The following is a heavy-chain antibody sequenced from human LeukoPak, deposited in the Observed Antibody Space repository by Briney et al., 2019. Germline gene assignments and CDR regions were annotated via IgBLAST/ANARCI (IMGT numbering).Heavy chain of an antibody. V-gene: IGHV3-66*01. Sequence: PGGSLRLSCAASGFTVSSNYMSWVRQAPGKGLEWVSVIYSGGSTYYADSVKGRFTISRDNSKNTLYLQMNSLRAEGTAVYYCARDDSWAVAGWGIWGQGTLVTVSS. CDR3: ARDDSWAVAGWGI. CDR2: IYSGGST. J-gene: IGHJ4*02. D-gene: IGHD6-19*01. CDR1: GFTVSSNY.